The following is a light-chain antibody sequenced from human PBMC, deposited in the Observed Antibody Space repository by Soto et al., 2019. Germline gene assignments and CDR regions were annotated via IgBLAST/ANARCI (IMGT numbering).Light chain of an antibody. J-gene: IGLJ2*01. V-gene: IGLV2-8*01. CDR1: SSDVGGYNY. CDR3: SSYAGSNNLV. Sequence: QSALTQPHSASGSPGQSVTISCTGTSSDVGGYNYVSWYQQHPGKAPKLMIYEVSKRPSGVPDRFSGSKSGNTASLTVSGLQSEDEADSYCSSYAGSNNLVFGGGTKLTVL. CDR2: EVS.